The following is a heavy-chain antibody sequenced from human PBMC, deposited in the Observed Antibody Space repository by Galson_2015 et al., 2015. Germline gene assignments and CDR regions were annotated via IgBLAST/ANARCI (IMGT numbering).Heavy chain of an antibody. CDR3: ARCGHGDYVECFDY. CDR1: GFTVSSNY. CDR2: IYGGAYT. J-gene: IGHJ4*02. V-gene: IGHV3-53*01. Sequence: SLRLSCAASGFTVSSNYMNWVRRAPGKGLEWVSLIYGGAYTYYADSVKGRFTISRDNSKNTVYLQVNNLRAEDTAVYYCARCGHGDYVECFDYWGQGTLVIVTS. D-gene: IGHD4-17*01.